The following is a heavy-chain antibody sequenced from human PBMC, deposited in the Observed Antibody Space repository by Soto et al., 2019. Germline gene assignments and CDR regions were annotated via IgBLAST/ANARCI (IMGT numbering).Heavy chain of an antibody. CDR1: GYTFTRYG. V-gene: IGHV1-18*01. D-gene: IGHD2-8*01. CDR3: AKNGQPPYYYYGLDV. CDR2: ISGYNGDT. J-gene: IGHJ6*02. Sequence: ASVKVSCKASGYTFTRYGISWVRQAPGQGLEWMGWISGYNGDTNYAQKFQDRVSMTIDTSTGTAHMELRSLTSDDTAIYYCAKNGQPPYYYYGLDVWGQGTKVTVSS.